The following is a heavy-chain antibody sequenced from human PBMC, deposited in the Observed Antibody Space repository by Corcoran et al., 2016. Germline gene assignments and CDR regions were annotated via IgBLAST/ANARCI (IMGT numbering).Heavy chain of an antibody. J-gene: IGHJ6*02. CDR1: GFTFSSYS. CDR3: ARDGYYYGPYYYYGMDV. V-gene: IGHV3-48*02. D-gene: IGHD3-10*01. CDR2: ISSSSSTI. Sequence: EVQLVESGGGLVQPGGSLRLSCAASGFTFSSYSMNWVRQAPGKGLEWVSYISSSSSTIYYADSVKGRFTISRDNAKNSLYLQMNSLRDEDTAVYYCARDGYYYGPYYYYGMDVWGQGTTVTVSS.